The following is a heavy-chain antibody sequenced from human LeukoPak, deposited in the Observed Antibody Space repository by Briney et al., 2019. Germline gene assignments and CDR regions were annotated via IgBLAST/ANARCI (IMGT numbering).Heavy chain of an antibody. Sequence: HSGGSLRLSCEASGFIFTDYWMTWARQAPGKGLEWVANTNKDGSEKWYVDSVKGRFTISRDNAKNSLYLQMNSLKAGDTALYYCVRDGNDGLNDWEYWGQGALVTVSS. CDR1: GFIFTDYW. V-gene: IGHV3-7*03. CDR2: TNKDGSEK. J-gene: IGHJ1*01. CDR3: VRDGNDGLNDWEY. D-gene: IGHD1-1*01.